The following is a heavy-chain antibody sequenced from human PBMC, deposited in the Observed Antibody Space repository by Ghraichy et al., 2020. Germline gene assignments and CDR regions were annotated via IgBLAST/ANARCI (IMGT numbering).Heavy chain of an antibody. CDR3: ARDLQSNAFDI. CDR1: GFIFSSYS. Sequence: GGSLRLSCAASGFIFSSYSMNWVRQAPGKGLEWVSSISSSSSYIYYADSVKGRFTISRDNAKNSLYLQMNSLRAEDTAVYYCARDLQSNAFDIWGQGTMVTVSS. CDR2: ISSSSSYI. J-gene: IGHJ3*02. V-gene: IGHV3-21*01.